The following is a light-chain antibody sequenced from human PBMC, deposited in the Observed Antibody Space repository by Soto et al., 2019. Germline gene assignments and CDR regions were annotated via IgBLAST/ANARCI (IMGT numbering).Light chain of an antibody. V-gene: IGKV1-13*02. CDR2: DAS. CDR3: QQFNSYPLT. CDR1: QGISSA. Sequence: AIQLTQSPYSLSASVGDRVTITCRASQGISSALAWYQQKPGKAPKLLIYDASSLESGVPSRFSGSGSGTYFTLTISSLQPEDFATYYCQQFNSYPLTFGGWTKVEIK. J-gene: IGKJ4*01.